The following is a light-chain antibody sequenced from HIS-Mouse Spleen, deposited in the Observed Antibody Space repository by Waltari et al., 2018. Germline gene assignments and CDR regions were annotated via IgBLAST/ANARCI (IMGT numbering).Light chain of an antibody. CDR2: DAS. J-gene: IGKJ4*01. CDR1: QSVSSY. V-gene: IGKV3-11*01. CDR3: QQRSNWLT. Sequence: EIVLTQSPATLSLSPGERATLSCRASQSVSSYLAWYQQKPGHAPRLISYDASNRATGIPARFSGSGSGTDFTLTISSLEPEEFAVYYCQQRSNWLTFGGGTKVEIK.